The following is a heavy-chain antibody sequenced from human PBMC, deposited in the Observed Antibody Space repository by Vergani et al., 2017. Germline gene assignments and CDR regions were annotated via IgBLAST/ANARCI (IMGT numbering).Heavy chain of an antibody. CDR2: INSDGSST. V-gene: IGHV3-74*01. CDR3: AREESVRGAFDI. CDR1: GFTFDDYA. Sequence: EVQLLESGGGLVQPGGSLRLSCAASGFTFDDYAMHWVRQAPGKGLEWVSGINSDGSSTSYADSVKGRFTISRDNAKNTLYLQMNSLRAEDTAVYYCAREESVRGAFDIWGQGTMVTVSS. J-gene: IGHJ3*02. D-gene: IGHD3-10*01.